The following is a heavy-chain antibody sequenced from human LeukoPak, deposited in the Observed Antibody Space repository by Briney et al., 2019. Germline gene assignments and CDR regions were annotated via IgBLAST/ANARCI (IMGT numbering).Heavy chain of an antibody. CDR3: ARDLGGFDY. CDR2: LSHSGST. J-gene: IGHJ4*02. Sequence: SETLSLTCTVSGGSISSSSYYWGWIRQPPGKGLEWIGSLSHSGSTYYNPSLKSRVTISVDTSKNQFSLRLSSVTAADAAVYYCARDLGGFDYWGQGTLVTVSS. D-gene: IGHD3-10*01. V-gene: IGHV4-39*07. CDR1: GGSISSSSYY.